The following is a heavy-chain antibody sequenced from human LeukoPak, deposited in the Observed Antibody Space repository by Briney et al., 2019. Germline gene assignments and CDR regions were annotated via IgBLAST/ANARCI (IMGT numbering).Heavy chain of an antibody. V-gene: IGHV3-21*01. D-gene: IGHD3-9*01. CDR3: AKGLLRYFDWLLADY. CDR1: GFTFSSYS. CDR2: ISSSSSYI. Sequence: GGSLRLSCAASGFTFSSYSMNWVRQAPGKGLEWVSSISSSSSYIYYADSVKGRFTISRDNAKNTLYLQMNSLRAEDTAVYYCAKGLLRYFDWLLADYWGQGTLVTVSS. J-gene: IGHJ4*02.